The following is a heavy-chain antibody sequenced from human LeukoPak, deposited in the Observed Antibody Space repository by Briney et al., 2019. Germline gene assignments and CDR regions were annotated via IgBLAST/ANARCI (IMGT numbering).Heavy chain of an antibody. J-gene: IGHJ3*02. CDR3: ARETNGDQYAFDI. CDR1: GGSISSGGYS. D-gene: IGHD7-27*01. Sequence: SETLSLTCAVSGGSISSGGYSWSWIRQPPGKGLEWIGYIYHSGSTYYNPSLKSRVTISVDRSKNQFSLKLSSVTAADTAVYYCARETNGDQYAFDIWGQGTMVTVSS. V-gene: IGHV4-30-2*01. CDR2: IYHSGST.